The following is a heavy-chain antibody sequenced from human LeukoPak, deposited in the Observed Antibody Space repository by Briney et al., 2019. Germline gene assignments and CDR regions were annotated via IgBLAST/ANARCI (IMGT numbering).Heavy chain of an antibody. Sequence: PSETLSLTCTVSGGSIIGYYWSSIRQPPGKGLEWIGYIYYRGSTNYNPSLKSRVTISVDTSKNQFSLKLSSVTAADTAVYYCARGGVAGTSYYYYYMDVWGKGTTVTVSS. V-gene: IGHV4-59*01. CDR2: IYYRGST. CDR1: GGSIIGYY. J-gene: IGHJ6*03. CDR3: ARGGVAGTSYYYYYMDV. D-gene: IGHD6-19*01.